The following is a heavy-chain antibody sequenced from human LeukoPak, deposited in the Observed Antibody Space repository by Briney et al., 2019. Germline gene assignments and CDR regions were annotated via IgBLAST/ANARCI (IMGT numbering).Heavy chain of an antibody. J-gene: IGHJ3*02. Sequence: GGSLRLSCAASGFTFSSYEMNWVRQAPGKGLEFISYISSSGSIIYYADSVKGRFTISRDNARTSLSLQMNSLRAEDTAVYYCATHCSSISCSLATFDIWGQGTMVTVSS. CDR1: GFTFSSYE. V-gene: IGHV3-48*03. CDR3: ATHCSSISCSLATFDI. D-gene: IGHD2-2*01. CDR2: ISSSGSII.